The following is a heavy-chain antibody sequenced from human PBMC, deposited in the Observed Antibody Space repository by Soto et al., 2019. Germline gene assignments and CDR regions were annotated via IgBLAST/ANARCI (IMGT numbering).Heavy chain of an antibody. CDR1: GFTFSSYA. V-gene: IGHV3-23*01. J-gene: IGHJ3*02. CDR3: AKDLKRANGETNWNDAGPAAFDI. Sequence: PGGSLRLSCAASGFTFSSYAMSWVRQAPGKGLEWVSAISGSGGSTYYADSVKGRFTISRDNSKNTLYLQMNSLRAEDTAVYYCAKDLKRANGETNWNDAGPAAFDIWGQGTMVTVSS. D-gene: IGHD1-1*01. CDR2: ISGSGGST.